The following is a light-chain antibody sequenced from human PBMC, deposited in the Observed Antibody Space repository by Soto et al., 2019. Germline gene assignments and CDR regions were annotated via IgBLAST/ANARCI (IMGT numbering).Light chain of an antibody. Sequence: EIVLTQSPGTLSLSSGERATLSCRASQSVSSNYLAWYQQKPGQAPRLLIYGASSRATGIQDRFSGSGSGADFTPTSSIQEPEDFAEYYYQQYGSSPYTFGQGTKVEIK. V-gene: IGKV3-20*01. CDR3: QQYGSSPYT. CDR1: QSVSSNY. CDR2: GAS. J-gene: IGKJ2*01.